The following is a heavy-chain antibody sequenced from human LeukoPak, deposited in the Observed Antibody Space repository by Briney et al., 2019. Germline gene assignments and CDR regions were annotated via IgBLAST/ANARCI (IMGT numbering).Heavy chain of an antibody. CDR2: INPNSGGT. CDR1: GYTFTGYY. CDR3: AREGMVRGPLPDY. D-gene: IGHD3-10*01. V-gene: IGHV1-2*02. J-gene: IGHJ4*02. Sequence: ASVKVSCKASGYTFTGYYMHWVRQAPGQGLEWMGWINPNSGGTNYAQKFQGRVTMTRDTSISTAYMELSRLRSDDTAVYYCAREGMVRGPLPDYWGQGTLVTVSS.